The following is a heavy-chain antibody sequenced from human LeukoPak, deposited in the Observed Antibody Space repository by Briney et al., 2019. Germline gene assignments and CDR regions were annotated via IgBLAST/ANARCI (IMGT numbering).Heavy chain of an antibody. CDR2: IGTSGSGT. D-gene: IGHD1-14*01. CDR3: AKRNNREFDY. CDR1: GFTFNTYA. J-gene: IGHJ4*02. Sequence: GGSLRLSCVASGFTFNTYAMSWVRQAPGKGLEWVSGIGTSGSGTYYADSVKGRFTISRDNSKNSLYLLMNNLRAEDTAIYYCAKRNNREFDYWGQGTLVTVSS. V-gene: IGHV3-23*01.